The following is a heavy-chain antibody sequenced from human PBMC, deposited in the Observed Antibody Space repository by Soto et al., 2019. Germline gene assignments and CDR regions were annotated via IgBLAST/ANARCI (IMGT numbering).Heavy chain of an antibody. CDR3: AKEQGVTTY. V-gene: IGHV3-30*18. Sequence: QVQLVESGGGVVQPGRSLRLSCAASGFTFSSYGMHWVRQAPGKGLEWVAVISYDGSNKYYADSVKGRFTISRDNSKNTLYLQMNSLRAEDTAVYYCAKEQGVTTYWGQGTLVTVSS. CDR2: ISYDGSNK. D-gene: IGHD4-17*01. CDR1: GFTFSSYG. J-gene: IGHJ4*02.